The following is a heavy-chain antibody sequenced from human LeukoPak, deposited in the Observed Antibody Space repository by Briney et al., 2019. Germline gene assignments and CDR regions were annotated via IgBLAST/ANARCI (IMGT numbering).Heavy chain of an antibody. J-gene: IGHJ5*02. V-gene: IGHV1-18*01. CDR2: VSAYNGNT. Sequence: ASVKVSCKASGYTFSSFGISWVRQAPGQGPEWMGWVSAYNGNTNYAQKLQGRVPLTTDPFTSTAYLELRSLRSDDTAVYYWARPYDYDSSGYLPCGFDPWGQGTLVTVSS. CDR3: ARPYDYDSSGYLPCGFDP. D-gene: IGHD3-22*01. CDR1: GYTFSSFG.